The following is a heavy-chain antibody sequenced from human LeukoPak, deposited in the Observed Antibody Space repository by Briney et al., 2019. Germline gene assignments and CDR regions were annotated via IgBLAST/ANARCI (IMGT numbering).Heavy chain of an antibody. CDR3: AKDQTRIAARPNLVY. V-gene: IGHV3-23*01. Sequence: GGSLRLSCAASGFTVSSNYMSWVRQAPGKGLEWVSAISGSGGSTYYADSVKGRFTISRDNSKNTLYLQMNSLRAEDTAVYYCAKDQTRIAARPNLVYWGQGTLVTVSS. J-gene: IGHJ4*02. CDR1: GFTVSSNY. CDR2: ISGSGGST. D-gene: IGHD6-6*01.